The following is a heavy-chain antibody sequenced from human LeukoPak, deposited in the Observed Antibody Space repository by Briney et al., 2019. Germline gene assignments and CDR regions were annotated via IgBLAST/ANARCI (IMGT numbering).Heavy chain of an antibody. CDR1: GFTVSSNY. V-gene: IGHV3-53*01. Sequence: AGGFLRLSCAASGFTVSSNYMSWVRQAPGKGLEWVSVIYSGGSTYYADSVKGRFTISRDNSKNTLYLQMNSLRAEDTAVYYCARDQVRGSSSSYSWGQGTLVTVSS. CDR2: IYSGGST. J-gene: IGHJ4*02. D-gene: IGHD6-6*01. CDR3: ARDQVRGSSSSYS.